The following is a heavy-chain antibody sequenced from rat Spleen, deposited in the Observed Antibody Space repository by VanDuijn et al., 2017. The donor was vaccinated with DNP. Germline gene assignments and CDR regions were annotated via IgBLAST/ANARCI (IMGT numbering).Heavy chain of an antibody. Sequence: EVKFVESGGGLVQPGRSLKLSCAASGFNFNDYWMGWVRQAPGKGLEWIGEINEDSGTINYTPSLKDKFTISRDNAQNTLYLQMSKLGSEDTAIYYCARLGWHGWFAYWGQGTLVTVSS. CDR1: GFNFNDYW. CDR3: ARLGWHGWFAY. V-gene: IGHV4-2*01. J-gene: IGHJ3*01. D-gene: IGHD1-11*01. CDR2: INEDSGTI.